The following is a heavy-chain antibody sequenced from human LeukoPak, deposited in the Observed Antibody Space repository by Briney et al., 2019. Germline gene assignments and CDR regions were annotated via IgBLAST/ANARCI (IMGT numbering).Heavy chain of an antibody. CDR1: GFTFSSYS. J-gene: IGHJ4*02. D-gene: IGHD4-23*01. CDR2: ISSSSSYI. V-gene: IGHV3-21*01. CDR3: ASYGGNLFDY. Sequence: KAGGSLRLSCAASGFTFSSYSMNWVRQAPGKGLEWVSSISSSSSYIYYADSVKGRFTISRDNAKNSLYLQMNSLRAEDTAVYYCASYGGNLFDYWGQGTLVTVSS.